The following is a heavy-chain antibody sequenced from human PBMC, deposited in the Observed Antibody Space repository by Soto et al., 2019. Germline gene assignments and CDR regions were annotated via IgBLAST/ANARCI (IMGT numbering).Heavy chain of an antibody. V-gene: IGHV3-30*18. CDR2: ISYDGSNK. Sequence: QVQLVESGGGVVQPGRSLRLSCAASGFTFSSYGMHWVRQAPGKGLEWVAVISYDGSNKYYADSVKGRFTISRDNSKNTLYLQMNSLRAEDTAVYYCAKGPSYVLRFLEWLLSCWGQGTLVTVSS. CDR1: GFTFSSYG. CDR3: AKGPSYVLRFLEWLLSC. D-gene: IGHD3-3*01. J-gene: IGHJ4*02.